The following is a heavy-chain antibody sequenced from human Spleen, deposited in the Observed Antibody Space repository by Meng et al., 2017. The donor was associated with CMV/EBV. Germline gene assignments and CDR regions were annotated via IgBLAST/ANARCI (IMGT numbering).Heavy chain of an antibody. V-gene: IGHV4-34*01. D-gene: IGHD1-14*01. CDR3: ARGKTIGQITTVITRGTLFDY. CDR2: INQSGHT. Sequence: SETLSLTCAVSGGSFRGYFWSWIGQSPEKGLEWIGEINQSGHTTYNPSLKSRITMAVDTSTNQFSLKVTYMTAADTAVYYCARGKTIGQITTVITRGTLFDYWGQGTLVTVSS. CDR1: GGSFRGYF. J-gene: IGHJ4*02.